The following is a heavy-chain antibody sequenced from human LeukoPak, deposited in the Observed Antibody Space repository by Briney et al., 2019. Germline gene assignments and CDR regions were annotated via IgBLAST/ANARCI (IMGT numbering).Heavy chain of an antibody. V-gene: IGHV3-33*08. D-gene: IGHD6-13*01. Sequence: GGSLRLSCAASGFTFSSYAMHWVRQAPGKGLEWVAVIWYGGSNKYYADSVKGRFTISRDNSKNTLYLQMNSLRAEDTAVYYCARRVSSSWYRNDYWGQGTLVTVSS. CDR3: ARRVSSSWYRNDY. CDR2: IWYGGSNK. CDR1: GFTFSSYA. J-gene: IGHJ4*02.